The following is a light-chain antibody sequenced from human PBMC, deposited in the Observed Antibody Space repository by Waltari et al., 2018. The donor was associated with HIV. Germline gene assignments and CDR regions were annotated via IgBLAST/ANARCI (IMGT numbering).Light chain of an antibody. CDR2: EVN. V-gene: IGLV2-23*02. J-gene: IGLJ2*01. Sequence: HSALTQPASVSGSPGQLITISCTGTSNDVGGFDLVSWYQHHPGKAPKLIIFEVNKRPSGGSSRFSGSKTGNTASLTISGLQTEEETDYYCCSYARSRSLLFGGGTKLTVL. CDR1: SNDVGGFDL. CDR3: CSYARSRSLL.